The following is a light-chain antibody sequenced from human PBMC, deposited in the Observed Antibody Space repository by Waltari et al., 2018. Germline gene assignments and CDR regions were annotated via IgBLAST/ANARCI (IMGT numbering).Light chain of an antibody. CDR3: QSYDSSLSVWL. CDR1: SSRLGAGYD. V-gene: IGLV1-40*01. J-gene: IGLJ3*02. CDR2: GNI. Sequence: QSVLTQPPSVSGAPGQRVTISCTGSSSRLGAGYDGPRYQQLPGTAPKLLIYGNINRPSGVPDRFSGSKSGTSASLAITGLQAEDEADYYCQSYDSSLSVWLFGGGTRLTVL.